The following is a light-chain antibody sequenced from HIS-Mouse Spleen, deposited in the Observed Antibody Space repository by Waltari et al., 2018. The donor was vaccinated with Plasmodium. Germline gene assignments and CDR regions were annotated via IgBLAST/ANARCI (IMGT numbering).Light chain of an antibody. CDR1: QGISSA. J-gene: IGKJ4*01. V-gene: IGKV1-13*02. CDR3: QQFNSYPLT. Sequence: QFNPAPSSPSAIVGSKIHIPCRASQGISSALAWYQQKPGKAPKLLIYDASSLESGVPSRFSGSGSGTDFTLTISSLQPEDFATYYCQQFNSYPLTFGGGTKVEIK. CDR2: DAS.